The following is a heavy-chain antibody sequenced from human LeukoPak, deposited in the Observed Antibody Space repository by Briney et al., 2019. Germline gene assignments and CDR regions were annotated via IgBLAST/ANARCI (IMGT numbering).Heavy chain of an antibody. Sequence: SETLSLTCTVSGGSISSYYWSWIRQPPGKGLEWIGYIYYSGSTNYNPSLKSRVTISVDTSKNQFPLKLSSVTAADTAVYYCAREADYYDSSGLMDYWGQGTLVTVSS. CDR2: IYYSGST. D-gene: IGHD3-22*01. CDR3: AREADYYDSSGLMDY. J-gene: IGHJ4*02. V-gene: IGHV4-59*01. CDR1: GGSISSYY.